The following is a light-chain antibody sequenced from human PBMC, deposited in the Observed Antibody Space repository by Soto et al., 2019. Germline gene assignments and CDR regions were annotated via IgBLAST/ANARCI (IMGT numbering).Light chain of an antibody. Sequence: EIVLTQSPGTLSLSPGERATLSCRASQSVSSSYLAWYQQKPGQAPRLLIYGASSRATGIPDRFSGSGSGTDFTLTNSRLEPEDFEVYYCQQYGSSPTYTFGQGTKLEIK. CDR1: QSVSSSY. CDR2: GAS. J-gene: IGKJ2*01. V-gene: IGKV3-20*01. CDR3: QQYGSSPTYT.